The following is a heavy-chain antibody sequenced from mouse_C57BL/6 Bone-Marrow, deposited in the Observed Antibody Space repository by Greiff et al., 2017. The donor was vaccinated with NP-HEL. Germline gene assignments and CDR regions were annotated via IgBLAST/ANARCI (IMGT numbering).Heavy chain of an antibody. Sequence: VQLQQSGAELARPGASVKLSCKASGYTFTSYGISWVKQRTGQGLEWIGEIYPRSGNTYYNEKFKGKATLTVDTSSSTAYMELRSLTSEDSAVYFCAKPNARGFDYWGRGTALTVSS. CDR3: AKPNARGFDY. J-gene: IGHJ2*01. CDR1: GYTFTSYG. CDR2: IYPRSGNT. V-gene: IGHV1-81*01.